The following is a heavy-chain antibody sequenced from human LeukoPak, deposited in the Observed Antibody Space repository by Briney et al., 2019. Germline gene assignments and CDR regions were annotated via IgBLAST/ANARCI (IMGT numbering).Heavy chain of an antibody. CDR1: GGSISSLY. CDR3: ARSWGAPRIDAFDI. D-gene: IGHD1-26*01. J-gene: IGHJ3*02. CDR2: LYYSGST. V-gene: IGHV4-59*11. Sequence: PSETVSLTCTVSGGSISSLYWSWLRQPPGKGLEWIVYLYYSGSTNYNPSLKSRATISVDTSRNQYSLKRSSVAAEDTAVYHGARSWGAPRIDAFDIWGQGTMVTVSS.